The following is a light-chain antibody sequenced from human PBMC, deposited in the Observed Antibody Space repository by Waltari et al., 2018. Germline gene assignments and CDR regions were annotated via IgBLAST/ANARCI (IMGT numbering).Light chain of an antibody. V-gene: IGKV3-11*01. J-gene: IGKJ3*01. CDR3: QHRGHWPPEAT. Sequence: EIVLTQSPATLSSSPGEXDSLSCRASQSISRYLPLDQQKPGQAPRLLIYDASTRATGIPARFSGSGSGTDFTLIISSLEPEDFAVYYCQHRGHWPPEATFGPGTKVDIK. CDR2: DAS. CDR1: QSISRY.